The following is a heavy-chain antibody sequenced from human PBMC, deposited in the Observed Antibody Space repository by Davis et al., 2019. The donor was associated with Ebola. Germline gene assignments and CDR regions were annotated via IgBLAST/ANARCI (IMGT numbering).Heavy chain of an antibody. CDR1: GFTFSSYG. Sequence: PGGSLRLSCAASGFTFSSYGMHWVRQAPGKGLEWVAVIWYDGSNKYYADSVKGRFTISRDNSKNTLYLQMNSLRAEDTAVYYCARALNLEWLSFFDYWGQGTLVTVSS. D-gene: IGHD3-3*01. J-gene: IGHJ4*02. CDR3: ARALNLEWLSFFDY. V-gene: IGHV3-33*08. CDR2: IWYDGSNK.